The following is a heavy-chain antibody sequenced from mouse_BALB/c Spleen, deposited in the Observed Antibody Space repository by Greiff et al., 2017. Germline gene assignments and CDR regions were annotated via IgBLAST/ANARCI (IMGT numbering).Heavy chain of an antibody. CDR3: ASLYYGYDDYAWFAY. D-gene: IGHD2-2*01. J-gene: IGHJ3*01. Sequence: EVKLMESGPGLVKPSQSLSLTCSVTGYSITSGYYWNWIRQFPGNKLEWMGYISYDGSNNYNPSLKNRISITRDTSKNQFFLKLNSVTTEDTATYYCASLYYGYDDYAWFAYWGQGTLVTVSA. V-gene: IGHV3-6*02. CDR2: ISYDGSN. CDR1: GYSITSGYY.